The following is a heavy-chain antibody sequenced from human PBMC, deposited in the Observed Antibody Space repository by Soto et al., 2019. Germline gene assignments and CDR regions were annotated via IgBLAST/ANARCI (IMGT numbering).Heavy chain of an antibody. D-gene: IGHD3-9*01. CDR2: IRIKANSYAT. CDR3: TSTYDILTGYYHYYYYGMDV. Sequence: PGGSLTLSCAASGFTFSGSAMHWVRQASGKGLEWVGRIRIKANSYATAYPASVKGRFTISRDDSKNTAYLQMNSLKTEDTAVYYCTSTYDILTGYYHYYYYGMDVWGQGTTVTVSS. V-gene: IGHV3-73*01. CDR1: GFTFSGSA. J-gene: IGHJ6*02.